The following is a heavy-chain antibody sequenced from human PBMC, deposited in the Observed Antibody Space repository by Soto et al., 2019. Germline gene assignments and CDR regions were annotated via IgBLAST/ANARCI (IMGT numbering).Heavy chain of an antibody. Sequence: ASVKVSCKASGYTFTGYYMHWVRQAPGQGLEWMGWINPNSGDTNYAQKFQGRVTMTRDTSISTAYMELSRLRSDDTAVYYCASAGDIVVVPAAPYYGMDVWGQGTTVTVSS. J-gene: IGHJ6*02. CDR1: GYTFTGYY. D-gene: IGHD2-2*01. CDR3: ASAGDIVVVPAAPYYGMDV. CDR2: INPNSGDT. V-gene: IGHV1-2*02.